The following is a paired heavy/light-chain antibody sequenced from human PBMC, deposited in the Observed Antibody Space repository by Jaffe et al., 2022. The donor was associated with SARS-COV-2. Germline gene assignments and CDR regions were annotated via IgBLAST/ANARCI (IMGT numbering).Heavy chain of an antibody. V-gene: IGHV3-15*01. CDR1: GFTFSNAW. CDR3: ATWFSSQALSRFFP. Sequence: EVQLVESGGDLVKPGGSLRLSCAASGFTFSNAWMTWVRQTPGKGLEWVGRIKSKTNGETADYAAPVKGRFTISRDDSKNTLYLQMQSLRTEDTAVYYCATWFSSQALSRFFPWGQGTLVTVSS. D-gene: IGHD3-3*01. J-gene: IGHJ4*02. CDR2: IKSKTNGETA.
Light chain of an antibody. V-gene: IGKV4-1*01. J-gene: IGKJ1*01. Sequence: DIVMTQSPDSLAVSLGERATINCKSSQSILYSSNNKNYIAWYQQKPGQPPKLLIYWTSTRESGVPDRFSGSGSGTDFTLTISSLQAEDVAVYYCQQFYDTTWTFGQGTKVEIK. CDR2: WTS. CDR3: QQFYDTTWT. CDR1: QSILYSSNNKNY.